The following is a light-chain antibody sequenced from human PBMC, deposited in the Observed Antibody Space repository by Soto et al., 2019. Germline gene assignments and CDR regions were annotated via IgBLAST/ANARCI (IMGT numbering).Light chain of an antibody. J-gene: IGLJ2*01. Sequence: LTQPASVSGSPGQSITISCTGTSSDVGGYNYVSWYQQHPGKAPKLMIFDVSNRPSGVSNRFSASKSGNTASLTISGLRAEDEADYYCSSYTSSSTVIFGGGTKVTVL. CDR2: DVS. V-gene: IGLV2-14*01. CDR1: SSDVGGYNY. CDR3: SSYTSSSTVI.